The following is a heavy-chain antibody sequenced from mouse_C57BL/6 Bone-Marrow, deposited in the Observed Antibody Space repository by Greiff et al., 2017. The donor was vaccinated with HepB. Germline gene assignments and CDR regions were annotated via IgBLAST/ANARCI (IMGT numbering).Heavy chain of an antibody. J-gene: IGHJ1*03. CDR3: AREGYYYGSREWYFDV. CDR2: INPDSSTI. V-gene: IGHV4-1*01. D-gene: IGHD1-1*01. Sequence: EVQLVESGGGLVQPGGSLKLSCAASGIDFSRYWMSWVRRAPGKGLEWIGEINPDSSTINYAPSLKDKFIISRDNAKNTLYLQMSKVRSEDTALYYCAREGYYYGSREWYFDVWGTGTTVTVSS. CDR1: GIDFSRYW.